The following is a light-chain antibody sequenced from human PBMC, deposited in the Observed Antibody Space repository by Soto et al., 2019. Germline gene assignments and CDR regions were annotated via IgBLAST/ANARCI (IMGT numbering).Light chain of an antibody. Sequence: EIMLTQSPATLSLSPGERATLSCRGSQSVSSYLAWYQQKPGQAPRLLIYDASNRATGIPARFSGSGSGTDFTLPISSLQSADFAVYYGQQYNNWPPWTFGQGTKVDIK. J-gene: IGKJ1*01. CDR3: QQYNNWPPWT. CDR1: QSVSSY. V-gene: IGKV3-11*01. CDR2: DAS.